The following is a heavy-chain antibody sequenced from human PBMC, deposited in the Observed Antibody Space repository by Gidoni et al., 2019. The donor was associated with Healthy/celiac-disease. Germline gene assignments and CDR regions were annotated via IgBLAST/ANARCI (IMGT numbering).Heavy chain of an antibody. J-gene: IGHJ3*02. CDR3: ARHKIAAAGPGDAFDI. V-gene: IGHV3-11*01. D-gene: IGHD6-13*01. Sequence: QVQLVESGGGLVKPGGSLRLSCDASGFTFSDYYMSWIRQAPGKGLEWVSYFSSSGSTIYYADSVKGRFTISRDKAKNSLYLQMNSLRAEDTAVYYCARHKIAAAGPGDAFDIWGQVTMVTVSS. CDR1: GFTFSDYY. CDR2: FSSSGSTI.